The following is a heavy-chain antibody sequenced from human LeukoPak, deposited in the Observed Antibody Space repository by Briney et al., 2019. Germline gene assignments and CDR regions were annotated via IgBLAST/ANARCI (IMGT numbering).Heavy chain of an antibody. J-gene: IGHJ5*02. Sequence: SETLSLTCTVSGGSVNTGSYYWSWIRQPPGKGLECIGYIYYSGTTKYNPSLKSRVTISVDTSKNQFSLRLSSVTAADTAVYYCARGRLRGTGDCTRFDPWGQGIRVTVSS. D-gene: IGHD3-10*01. V-gene: IGHV4-61*01. CDR1: GGSVNTGSYY. CDR2: IYYSGTT. CDR3: ARGRLRGTGDCTRFDP.